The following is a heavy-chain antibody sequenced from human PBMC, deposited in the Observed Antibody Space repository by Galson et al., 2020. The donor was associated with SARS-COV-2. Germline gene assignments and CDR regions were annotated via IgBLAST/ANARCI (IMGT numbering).Heavy chain of an antibody. CDR3: VRDTAWAFDA. Sequence: GGSLRLSCVASGFSFNREPMNWVRQAPGKGLEWLANIRSDSSETNYADSVKGRFTISRDNAKNSLYLQMNSLRAEDTALYYCVRDTAWAFDAWGLEPWSPSP. J-gene: IGHJ4*01. CDR2: IRSDSSET. V-gene: IGHV3-48*01. CDR1: GFSFNREP. D-gene: IGHD5-18*01.